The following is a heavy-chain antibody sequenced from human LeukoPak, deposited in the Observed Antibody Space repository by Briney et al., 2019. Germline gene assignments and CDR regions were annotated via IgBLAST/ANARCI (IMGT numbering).Heavy chain of an antibody. D-gene: IGHD2/OR15-2a*01. Sequence: GESLKISCKGPEYDFANYWIGWVRQMPGRGLEWMGIVYPAGSIIHYSPSFQGQVTISVDRSVSTAYLQWTSLKASNSAMYFCARRRYFDTYLDPWGQGTLVTVSS. CDR2: VYPAGSII. CDR1: EYDFANYW. J-gene: IGHJ5*02. V-gene: IGHV5-51*01. CDR3: ARRRYFDTYLDP.